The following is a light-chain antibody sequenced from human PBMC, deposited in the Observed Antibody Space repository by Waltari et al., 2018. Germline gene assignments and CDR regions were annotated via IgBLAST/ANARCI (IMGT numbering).Light chain of an antibody. CDR2: AAS. CDR3: QQAHSFPFT. V-gene: IGKV1-9*01. CDR1: LGISTF. Sequence: DIQLTQSPSFLSASLGDRVTITCRASLGISTFLVWYQQKPGKAPKLLIYAASTLQGGVPPRFSGTGSGTDFTLTINGLQPEDFATYYCQQAHSFPFTFGPGTKVDV. J-gene: IGKJ3*01.